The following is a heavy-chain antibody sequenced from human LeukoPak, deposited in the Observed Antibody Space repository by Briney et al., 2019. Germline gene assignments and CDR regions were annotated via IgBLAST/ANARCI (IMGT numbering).Heavy chain of an antibody. CDR1: GFTFSSYS. D-gene: IGHD6-19*01. J-gene: IGHJ4*02. V-gene: IGHV3-48*01. CDR2: ISSSSSTI. Sequence: GGSLRLSCAASGFTFSSYSMNWVRQAPGKGLEWVSYISSSSSTIYYADSVKGRFTISRDNAKNSLYLQMNSLRAEDTAVYYCARDTSSGWYYYFDYWGQGTLVTVSS. CDR3: ARDTSSGWYYYFDY.